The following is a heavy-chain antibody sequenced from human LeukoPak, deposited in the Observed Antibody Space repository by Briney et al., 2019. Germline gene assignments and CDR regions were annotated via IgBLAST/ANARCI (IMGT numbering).Heavy chain of an antibody. V-gene: IGHV1-46*01. CDR1: GYTFTSYY. D-gene: IGHD3-22*01. J-gene: IGHJ4*02. CDR2: INPSGGST. Sequence: GASVKVSCKASGYTFTSYYMHWVRQAPGQGLEWMGIINPSGGSTSYAQKFQGRVTMTRDMSTSTVYMELSSLRSEDTAVYYCARDLLRDELYYYDSSGYYIYFDYWGQGTLVTVSS. CDR3: ARDLLRDELYYYDSSGYYIYFDY.